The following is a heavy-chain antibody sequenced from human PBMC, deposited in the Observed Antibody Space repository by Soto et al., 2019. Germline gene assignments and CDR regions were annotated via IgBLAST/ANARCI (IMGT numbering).Heavy chain of an antibody. Sequence: QVQLQQSGPGLVKPSQTLSLTCTVSGGSISSDYYYWTWIRQSPGKGLEWIGYIHHSGSILYNPSVKSRLTLSVDTSKNQFSLHLPSVTAADTAVYFCARADDGGGSLDVWGKGTTVTVSS. CDR2: IHHSGSI. CDR1: GGSISSDYYY. J-gene: IGHJ6*04. CDR3: ARADDGGGSLDV. D-gene: IGHD1-1*01. V-gene: IGHV4-30-4*08.